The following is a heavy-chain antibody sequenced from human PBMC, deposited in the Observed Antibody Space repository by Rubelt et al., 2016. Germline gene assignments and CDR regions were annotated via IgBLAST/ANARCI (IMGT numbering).Heavy chain of an antibody. CDR1: GASISIFY. V-gene: IGHV4-4*07. Sequence: LSLTCTVSGASISIFYWSWIRQSAGQGLEWIGRVDPSGSTNSNPSLKSRITMSVDTSKNQFSLKLNSVTAADTAVYYCARHSHNCSSTSCGLNWFDPWGQGTLVTVSS. J-gene: IGHJ5*02. D-gene: IGHD2-2*01. CDR2: VDPSGST. CDR3: ARHSHNCSSTSCGLNWFDP.